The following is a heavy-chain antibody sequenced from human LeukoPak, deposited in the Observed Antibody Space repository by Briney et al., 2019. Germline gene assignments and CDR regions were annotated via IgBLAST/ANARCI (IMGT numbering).Heavy chain of an antibody. Sequence: GGSLRLSCAASGFPFRSYSMNWVRQAPGKGLEWVSSISTTSTYVYYVVSVKGRFTISRDNAKNSLYLQMNSLRAEDTAVYYCARDTYNWNYGYDYWGQGTLVTVSS. J-gene: IGHJ4*02. CDR2: ISTTSTYV. D-gene: IGHD1-7*01. V-gene: IGHV3-21*01. CDR3: ARDTYNWNYGYDY. CDR1: GFPFRSYS.